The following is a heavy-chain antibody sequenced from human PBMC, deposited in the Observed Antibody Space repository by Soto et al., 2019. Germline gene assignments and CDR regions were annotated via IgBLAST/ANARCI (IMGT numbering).Heavy chain of an antibody. D-gene: IGHD3-9*01. CDR3: ARDRDYDILTGYTPGAFDI. V-gene: IGHV3-53*01. CDR2: IYSGGST. Sequence: GSLRLSCAASGFTVSSNYMSWVRQAPGKGLEWVSVIYSGGSTYYADSVKGRFTISRDNSKNTLYLQMNSLRAEDTAVYYCARDRDYDILTGYTPGAFDIWGQGTMVTVSS. J-gene: IGHJ3*02. CDR1: GFTVSSNY.